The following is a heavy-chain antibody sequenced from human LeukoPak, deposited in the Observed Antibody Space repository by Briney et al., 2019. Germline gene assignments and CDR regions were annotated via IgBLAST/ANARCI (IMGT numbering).Heavy chain of an antibody. CDR1: GFAFSTYA. CDR2: ISYDGSNK. CDR3: ARARGGYDY. Sequence: GRSLRLSCAASGFAFSTYALHWVRQPPGKGLEWVSLISYDGSNKYYAASVKGRFTISRDNSKNTLSLQMNSLRAEDTAVYYCARARGGYDYWGQGTLVTVSS. D-gene: IGHD1-26*01. V-gene: IGHV3-30-3*01. J-gene: IGHJ4*02.